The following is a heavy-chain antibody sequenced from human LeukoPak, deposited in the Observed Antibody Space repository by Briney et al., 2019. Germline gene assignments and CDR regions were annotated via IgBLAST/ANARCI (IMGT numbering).Heavy chain of an antibody. CDR3: ARDVPHILLWFGELLDY. CDR2: INPTGTGT. D-gene: IGHD3-10*01. J-gene: IGHJ4*02. V-gene: IGHV1-46*01. CDR1: GYTFINNW. Sequence: ASVKVSCKASGYTFINNWMHWVRQAPGQGLEWIGLINPTGTGTLYAQKFQGRVTMTRDMSTSTDYMELSSLRSEDTAVYYCARDVPHILLWFGELLDYWGQGTLVTVSS.